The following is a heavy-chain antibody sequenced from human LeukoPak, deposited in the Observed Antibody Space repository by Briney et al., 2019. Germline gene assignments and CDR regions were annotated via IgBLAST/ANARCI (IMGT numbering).Heavy chain of an antibody. D-gene: IGHD3-10*01. CDR3: ARDLSGSYPDFDY. CDR2: ISSSSSCI. CDR1: GFTFSSYS. J-gene: IGHJ4*02. Sequence: PGGSLRLSCAASGFTFSSYSMNWVRQAPGKGLEWVSSISSSSSCIYYADSVKGRFTISRDNAKNSLYLQMNGLRAEDTAVYYCARDLSGSYPDFDYWGQGTLVTVSS. V-gene: IGHV3-21*01.